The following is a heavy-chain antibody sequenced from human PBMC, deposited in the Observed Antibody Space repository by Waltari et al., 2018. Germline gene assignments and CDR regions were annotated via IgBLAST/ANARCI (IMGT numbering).Heavy chain of an antibody. CDR2: IYPGDSDT. D-gene: IGHD4-17*01. CDR1: GTSFTSHW. V-gene: IGHV5-51*01. Sequence: EVQLVQSGAEVNKPGESLKISGKGSGTSFTSHWLGWVRQMPGKGLEWMGIIYPGDSDTRYSPSLQGQVTISADKSISTAYLQWSSLKASDTAMYYCARDFYGGNPTFDYWGQGTLVTVSS. J-gene: IGHJ4*02. CDR3: ARDFYGGNPTFDY.